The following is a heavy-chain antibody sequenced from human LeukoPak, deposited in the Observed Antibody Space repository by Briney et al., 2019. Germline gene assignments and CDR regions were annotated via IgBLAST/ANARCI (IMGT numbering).Heavy chain of an antibody. CDR3: ARRIPGSLCDL. Sequence: SETLSLTCTVSGGSFITSNYYWAWIRQPPGKGLEWIGSIYHSGSTYYNPSLKSRVTMSVDTSKNQFSLTLGYVTAADTAVYYCARRIPGSLCDLWGLGTLVTVSS. CDR2: IYHSGST. V-gene: IGHV4-39*01. J-gene: IGHJ5*02. D-gene: IGHD2-21*01. CDR1: GGSFITSNYY.